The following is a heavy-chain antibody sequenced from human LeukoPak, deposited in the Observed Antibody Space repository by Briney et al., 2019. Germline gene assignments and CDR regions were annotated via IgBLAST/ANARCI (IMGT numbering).Heavy chain of an antibody. Sequence: ARSRRLSCEASGFTFSSFAIHCDRPAPSKGMEWVAIISDDGGIKFYADSVKGRFAISRDNSKNTLYLLMNSLRAEDTAVYYCARDTGPADAFDIWGQGTMVTVSS. V-gene: IGHV3-30*09. J-gene: IGHJ3*02. CDR2: ISDDGGIK. CDR3: ARDTGPADAFDI. D-gene: IGHD2-8*02. CDR1: GFTFSSFA.